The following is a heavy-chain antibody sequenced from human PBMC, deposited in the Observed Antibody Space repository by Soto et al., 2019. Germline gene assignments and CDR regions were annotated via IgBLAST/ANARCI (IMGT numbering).Heavy chain of an antibody. D-gene: IGHD3-3*01. V-gene: IGHV4-59*01. CDR3: ARALDYDFWGGRNWFDP. CDR1: GGSITDNY. CDR2: IYYTAIT. J-gene: IGHJ5*02. Sequence: QVQLQQSGPGLLKPSETLSLTCSVSGGSITDNYWTWIRQSPGKGLEWVGYIYYTAITNYNPSLKRRVTISLDRSKNQFSLKLDSVTAADTAVYYCARALDYDFWGGRNWFDPWGQGTLVTVAS.